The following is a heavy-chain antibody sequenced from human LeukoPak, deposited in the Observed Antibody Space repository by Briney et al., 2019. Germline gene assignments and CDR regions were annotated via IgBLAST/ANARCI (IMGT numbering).Heavy chain of an antibody. Sequence: GGSLRLSCAASGFTFSSYGMNWVRQTPGKGLEWVSSISSSSSYIYYADSVKGRFTISRDNAKNSLYLQMNSLRAEDTAVYYCARVWSPPYTSSWPDYFDYWGQGTLVTVSS. CDR1: GFTFSSYG. J-gene: IGHJ4*02. CDR3: ARVWSPPYTSSWPDYFDY. V-gene: IGHV3-21*01. D-gene: IGHD6-13*01. CDR2: ISSSSSYI.